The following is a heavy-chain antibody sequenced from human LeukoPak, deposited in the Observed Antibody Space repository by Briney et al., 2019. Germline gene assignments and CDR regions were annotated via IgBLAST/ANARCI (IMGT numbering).Heavy chain of an antibody. CDR3: ARSSSYGSGSYLS. D-gene: IGHD3-10*01. V-gene: IGHV4-59*10. CDR1: GGSFSGYY. J-gene: IGHJ4*02. Sequence: AETLSLTCAVYGGSFSGYYWSWIRQPAGKVLEWIGRIYTSGSTNYNPSLKSRVTMSVDTSKNQFSLKLSSVTAADTAVYYCARSSSYGSGSYLSWGQGTLVTVSS. CDR2: IYTSGST.